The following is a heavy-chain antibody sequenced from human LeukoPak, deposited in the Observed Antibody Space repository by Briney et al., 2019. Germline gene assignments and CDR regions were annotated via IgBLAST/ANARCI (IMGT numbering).Heavy chain of an antibody. CDR1: GFTFSSYA. CDR3: AKEGAYYDSSGYYPGVSDY. CDR2: ISGSGGST. V-gene: IGHV3-23*01. D-gene: IGHD3-22*01. Sequence: GGSLRLSCAASGFTFSSYAMSWVRQAPGKGLEWVSAISGSGGSTYYADSVKGRFTISRDNSKNTLYLQMNSLRAEDTAVYYCAKEGAYYDSSGYYPGVSDYWGQGTLVTVSS. J-gene: IGHJ4*02.